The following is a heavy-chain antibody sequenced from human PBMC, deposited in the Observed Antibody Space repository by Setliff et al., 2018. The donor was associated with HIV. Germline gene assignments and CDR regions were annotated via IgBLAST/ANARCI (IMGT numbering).Heavy chain of an antibody. CDR1: GGSISSYY. V-gene: IGHV4-59*08. Sequence: PSETLSLTCTVSGGSISSYYWSWIRQPPGKGLEWIGYIYYSGSTNYNPSLKSRVTISVDTSKNQFSLKLSSVTAADTAVYYCARGDTYYHDRSGYVKSALDALDIWGRGTLVTVSS. J-gene: IGHJ3*02. CDR3: ARGDTYYHDRSGYVKSALDALDI. CDR2: IYYSGST. D-gene: IGHD3-22*01.